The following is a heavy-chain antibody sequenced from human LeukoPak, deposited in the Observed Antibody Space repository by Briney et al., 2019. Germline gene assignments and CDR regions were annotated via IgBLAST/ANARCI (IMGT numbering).Heavy chain of an antibody. Sequence: QTGGSLRLSCAASGFTFSSYAMSWVRQAPGKGLEWVSAISGSGGSTYYADSVKGRFTISRDNSKNTLYLQMNSLRAEDTAVYYCAKAPPMTTVTWGYYFDYWGQGTLVTVSS. V-gene: IGHV3-23*01. CDR1: GFTFSSYA. D-gene: IGHD4-11*01. J-gene: IGHJ4*02. CDR2: ISGSGGST. CDR3: AKAPPMTTVTWGYYFDY.